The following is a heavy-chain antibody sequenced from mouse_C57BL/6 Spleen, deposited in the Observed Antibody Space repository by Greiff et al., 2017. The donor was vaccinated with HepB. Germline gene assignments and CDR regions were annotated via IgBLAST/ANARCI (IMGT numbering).Heavy chain of an antibody. CDR1: GFTFSSYA. CDR2: ISDGGSYT. Sequence: EVKLVESGGGLVKPGGSLKLSCAASGFTFSSYAMSWVRQTPEKRLEWVATISDGGSYTYYPDNVKGRFTISRDNAKNNLYLQMSHLKSEDTAMYYCARDLYYGSSYDWYFDVWGTGTTVTVSS. CDR3: ARDLYYGSSYDWYFDV. V-gene: IGHV5-4*01. J-gene: IGHJ1*03. D-gene: IGHD1-1*01.